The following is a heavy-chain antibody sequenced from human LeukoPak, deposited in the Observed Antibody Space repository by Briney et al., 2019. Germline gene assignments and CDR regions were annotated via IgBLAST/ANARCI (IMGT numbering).Heavy chain of an antibody. CDR3: ARGRLVSVLTVYAIGYYIDV. D-gene: IGHD2-8*01. Sequence: ASVKVSCKASGYTFTSYDINLVRQATGQGLEWMGWMNPNSGNTGYAQKFQGRVTMTRNTSISTAYMELSSLRSEDTAVYYCARGRLVSVLTVYAIGYYIDVWGKGTTVTVSS. V-gene: IGHV1-8*01. J-gene: IGHJ6*03. CDR1: GYTFTSYD. CDR2: MNPNSGNT.